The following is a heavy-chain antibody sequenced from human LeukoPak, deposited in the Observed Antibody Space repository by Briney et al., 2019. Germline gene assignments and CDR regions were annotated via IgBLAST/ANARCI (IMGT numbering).Heavy chain of an antibody. CDR1: GFTFSNYG. D-gene: IGHD2/OR15-2a*01. CDR3: ARILGGMDV. V-gene: IGHV3-30*03. CDR2: ISYDGRNK. Sequence: GRSLRLSCAASGFTFSNYGMHWVRQAPGRGLEWVAVISYDGRNKYYADSVKGRFTISRDNAKNSLYLQMNSLRAEDTAVYYCARILGGMDVWGRGTTVTVSS. J-gene: IGHJ6*02.